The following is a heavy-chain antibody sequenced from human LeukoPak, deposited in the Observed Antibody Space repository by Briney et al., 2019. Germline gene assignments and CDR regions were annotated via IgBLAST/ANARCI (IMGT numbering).Heavy chain of an antibody. Sequence: GGSLRLSCAVSGFAFGSEAMSWVRQSPARGLEWVASISPGGGTTYYADYVKGRFTISRDNSNNSLFVQMNSLKTEDTAVHHCTPGDYGNYFYDMDVWGQGTTVTVSS. D-gene: IGHD4-17*01. CDR3: TPGDYGNYFYDMDV. J-gene: IGHJ6*02. CDR1: GFAFGSEA. V-gene: IGHV3-23*01. CDR2: ISPGGGTT.